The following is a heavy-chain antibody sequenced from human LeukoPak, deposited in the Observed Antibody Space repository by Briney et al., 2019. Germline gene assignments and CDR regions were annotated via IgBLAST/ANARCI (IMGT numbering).Heavy chain of an antibody. J-gene: IGHJ5*02. V-gene: IGHV3-48*03. CDR3: ARSYYYDSSGYSNWFDP. D-gene: IGHD3-22*01. Sequence: PGGSLTLSCAASGVTFSSYEMNWVRQAPGKGLEWVSYINSSGSTIYYANSVKCRFTISRNNAKNSLYLQMNRLRAEDTAVYYCARSYYYDSSGYSNWFDPWGQGTLVTVSS. CDR2: INSSGSTI. CDR1: GVTFSSYE.